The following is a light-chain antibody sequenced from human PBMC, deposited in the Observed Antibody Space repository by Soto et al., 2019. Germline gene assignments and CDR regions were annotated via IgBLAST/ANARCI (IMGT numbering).Light chain of an antibody. CDR2: NSN. V-gene: IGLV1-47*02. J-gene: IGLJ2*01. Sequence: CGLTQPPSASGTPGETVTIACVGSSTNDGSNYVCWYQQLPGTAPRLLIYNSNKRPSGVPDRFSGSRSGASASLAISGLRSDHVFYYYCATWDVSLSGVVCGGGTEVT. CDR1: STNDGSNY. CDR3: ATWDVSLSGVV.